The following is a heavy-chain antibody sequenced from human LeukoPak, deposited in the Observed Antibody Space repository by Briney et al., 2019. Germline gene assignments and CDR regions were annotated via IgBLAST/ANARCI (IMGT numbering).Heavy chain of an antibody. CDR1: GFTFSSYA. CDR3: AKDLSGSLVGATIDY. D-gene: IGHD1-26*01. V-gene: IGHV3-23*01. J-gene: IGHJ4*02. Sequence: PGGSLRLSCAASGFTFSSYAMSWVRKAQGRGWDGVPAISGSGGSTYYADSVKGRFTISRDNSKNTLYLQMNSLRAEDTAVYYCAKDLSGSLVGATIDYWGQGTLVTVSS. CDR2: ISGSGGST.